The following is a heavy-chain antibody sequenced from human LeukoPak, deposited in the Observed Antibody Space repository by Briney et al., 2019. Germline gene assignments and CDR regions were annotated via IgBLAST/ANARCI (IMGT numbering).Heavy chain of an antibody. V-gene: IGHV4-30-2*01. CDR2: IYHSGST. J-gene: IGHJ4*02. D-gene: IGHD3-22*01. CDR3: ARGSRYDSSGYHADY. Sequence: PSPTLSLTCAVSGGSISSGGYSWSWIRQPPGKGLEWICYIYHSGSTYYNPSLKSRVTISVDRSKNQFSLKLSSVTAADTAVYYCARGSRYDSSGYHADYWGQGTLVTVSS. CDR1: GGSISSGGYS.